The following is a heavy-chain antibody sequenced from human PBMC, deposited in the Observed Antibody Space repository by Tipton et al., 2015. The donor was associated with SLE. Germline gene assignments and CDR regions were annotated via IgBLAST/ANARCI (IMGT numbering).Heavy chain of an antibody. V-gene: IGHV4-39*07. D-gene: IGHD3-22*01. Sequence: TLSLTCIVSGDSISSSSYYWGWIRQPPGEGLEWVGTVYYTANPFYNPSLKSRVTISVDTSKNQFSLNLSSVTAADTAVYYCARDEYRYDTTGYHLLGHFDFWGQGTLVTVSS. CDR2: VYYTANP. CDR1: GDSISSSSYY. CDR3: ARDEYRYDTTGYHLLGHFDF. J-gene: IGHJ4*02.